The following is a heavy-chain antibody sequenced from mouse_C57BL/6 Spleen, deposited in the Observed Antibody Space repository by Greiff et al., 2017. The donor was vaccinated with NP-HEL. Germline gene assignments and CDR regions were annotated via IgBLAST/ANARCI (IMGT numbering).Heavy chain of an antibody. CDR3: ARGDGIHWYFDV. Sequence: EVQLQQSGPELVKPGASVKIPCKASGYTFTDYNMDWVKQSHGKSLEWIGDINPNNGGTFYNQKFKGKATLTVDKSSSTAYMELRSLTSEDTAVYYCARGDGIHWYFDVWGTGTTVTVSS. CDR1: GYTFTDYN. J-gene: IGHJ1*03. D-gene: IGHD1-1*01. V-gene: IGHV1-18*01. CDR2: INPNNGGT.